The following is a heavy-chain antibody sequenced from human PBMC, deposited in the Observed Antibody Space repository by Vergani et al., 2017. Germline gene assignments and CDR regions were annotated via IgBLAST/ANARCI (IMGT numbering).Heavy chain of an antibody. D-gene: IGHD6-13*01. CDR2: ISGSGGST. V-gene: IGHV3-23*01. J-gene: IGHJ5*02. CDR3: AKSPYSSSWPTEDCFDP. CDR1: GFTFSSYA. Sequence: EVQLLESGGGLVQPGGSLRLSCAASGFTFSSYAMSWVRQAPGKGLEWVSAISGSGGSTYYADSVKGRFTISRDNSKNTLYLQMNSLRAEDTAVYYCAKSPYSSSWPTEDCFDPWGQGTLVTVSS.